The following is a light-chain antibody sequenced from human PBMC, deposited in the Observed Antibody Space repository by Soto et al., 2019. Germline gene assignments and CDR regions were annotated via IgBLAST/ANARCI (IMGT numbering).Light chain of an antibody. CDR2: DAS. V-gene: IGKV1-33*01. J-gene: IGKJ3*01. CDR3: QQYDNLFT. Sequence: DIQMTQSPSSLSASVGDRVTITCQASQDISNYLNWYQQKPGKAPKLLIYDASNLETGVPSMFSGSGSWKDFTFTISRLQPEDVGTYYCQQYDNLFTFGPGTKVDI. CDR1: QDISNY.